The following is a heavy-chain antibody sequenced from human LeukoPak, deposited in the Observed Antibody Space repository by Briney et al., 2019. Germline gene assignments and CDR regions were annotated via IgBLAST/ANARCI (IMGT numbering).Heavy chain of an antibody. CDR2: ISYDGSNK. D-gene: IGHD6-19*01. CDR3: AKDLTSSGWWTDY. V-gene: IGHV3-30*18. J-gene: IGHJ4*02. CDR1: RFTFSSYG. Sequence: GRSLRLSCAASRFTFSSYGMHWVRQAPGKGLEWVAVISYDGSNKYYADSVKGRFTISRDNSKNTLYLQMNSLRAEDTAVYYCAKDLTSSGWWTDYWGQGTLVTVSS.